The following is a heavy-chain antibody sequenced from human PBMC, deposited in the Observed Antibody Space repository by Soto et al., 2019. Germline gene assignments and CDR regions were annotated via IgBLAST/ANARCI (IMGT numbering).Heavy chain of an antibody. J-gene: IGHJ4*02. CDR3: AGTSYYYDSSGYCYL. Sequence: SGTLSLTCTVCSGSVSICSYDWCLIRQPPGKGLEWIGYIYYSGSTNYNPSLKSRVTISVDTSKNQFSLKLSSVTAADTALYYCAGTSYYYDSSGYCYLRGQGTLVTVS. CDR1: SGSVSICSYD. CDR2: IYYSGST. V-gene: IGHV4-61*01. D-gene: IGHD3-22*01.